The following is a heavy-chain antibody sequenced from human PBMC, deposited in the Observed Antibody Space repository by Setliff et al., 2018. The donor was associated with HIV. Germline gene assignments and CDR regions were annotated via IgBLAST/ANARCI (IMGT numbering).Heavy chain of an antibody. CDR1: GFSFSDYY. CDR3: AKGGTTVLDY. V-gene: IGHV3-11*04. J-gene: IGHJ4*02. Sequence: GGSLRLSCAASGFSFSDYYMSWIRQAPGKGLECISYISDSDTDIYYADSVRGRFTISRDNTKNTVYLQMNRLRVEDTAVYYCAKGGTTVLDYWGQGTLVTVSS. D-gene: IGHD4-17*01. CDR2: ISDSDTDI.